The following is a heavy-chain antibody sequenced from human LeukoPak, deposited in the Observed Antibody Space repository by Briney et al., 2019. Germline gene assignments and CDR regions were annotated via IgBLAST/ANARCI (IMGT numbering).Heavy chain of an antibody. Sequence: PGKSLRLSCAASGFTFSRFGMHWVRQAPGKGLEWVACITQDGSEKHYVDSVKGRITISRDNAKNSLYLQMNSLRAEDTAVYYCATGTYSSSGYWGQGTLVTVSS. V-gene: IGHV3-7*05. CDR3: ATGTYSSSGY. CDR1: GFTFSRFG. CDR2: ITQDGSEK. J-gene: IGHJ4*02. D-gene: IGHD6-6*01.